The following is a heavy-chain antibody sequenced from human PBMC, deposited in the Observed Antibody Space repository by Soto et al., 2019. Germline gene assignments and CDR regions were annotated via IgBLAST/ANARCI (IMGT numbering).Heavy chain of an antibody. CDR2: IIPILGIA. J-gene: IGHJ5*02. D-gene: IGHD5-12*01. CDR1: GGTFSSYT. Sequence: ASVKVSCKASGGTFSSYTISWVRQAPGQGLEWMGRIIPILGIANYAQKFQGRVTITADKSTSTAYMELSSLRSEDTAVYYCARDKYSGYSPHLFHVKPTTHWFDPWGQGTLVTVSS. V-gene: IGHV1-69*04. CDR3: ARDKYSGYSPHLFHVKPTTHWFDP.